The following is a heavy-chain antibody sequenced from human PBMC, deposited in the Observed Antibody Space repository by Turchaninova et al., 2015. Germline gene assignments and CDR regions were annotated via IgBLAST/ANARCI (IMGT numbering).Heavy chain of an antibody. V-gene: IGHV1-3*01. D-gene: IGHD3-10*01. Sequence: QVQLVQSGAEVKKPGASVKVSCKASGYTFTSYAMHWVRQAPGQRLEWLGWFNADNGKTKYSQKFQGRGTITRDTSASTAYMELSSLRSEATAVYYCAHGSGSFYWGQGTLVTVSS. CDR1: GYTFTSYA. CDR3: AHGSGSFY. CDR2: FNADNGKT. J-gene: IGHJ4*02.